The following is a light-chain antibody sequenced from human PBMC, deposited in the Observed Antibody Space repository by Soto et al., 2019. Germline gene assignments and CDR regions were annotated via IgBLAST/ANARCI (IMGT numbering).Light chain of an antibody. J-gene: IGKJ4*01. Sequence: EIVLTQSPATLSLSPGERATLSCRASQSVINYLAWYQQKPGQAPRLLIYGASTRATGIPARFSGSGSGTEFTLTISSLQSEDFAVYYCQQYNNWPPLTFGGGTKVEIK. CDR1: QSVINY. V-gene: IGKV3-15*01. CDR3: QQYNNWPPLT. CDR2: GAS.